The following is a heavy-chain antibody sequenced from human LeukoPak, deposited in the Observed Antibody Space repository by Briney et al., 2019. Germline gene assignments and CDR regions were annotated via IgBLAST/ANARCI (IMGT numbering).Heavy chain of an antibody. D-gene: IGHD6-13*01. CDR1: GFTFSDYN. V-gene: IGHV3-11*01. Sequence: GGSLRLSCAASGFTFSDYNMRWIRQAPGKGLEWVSSISRSGSTKYYADSVKGRFTISRDNAKTSLFLQMNSLRAEDTAVYYCAREGGGAAAGTVDYWGQGTLVTVSS. CDR2: ISRSGSTK. J-gene: IGHJ4*02. CDR3: AREGGGAAAGTVDY.